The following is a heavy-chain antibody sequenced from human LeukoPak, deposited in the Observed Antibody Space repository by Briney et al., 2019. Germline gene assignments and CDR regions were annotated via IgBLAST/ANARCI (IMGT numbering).Heavy chain of an antibody. Sequence: SVKVSCKASGGTFSSYAISWVRQAPGQGLEWMGRIIPILGIANYAQKFQGRVTITADKSTSTAYMELSSLRSEDTAVYYCARYALHNYGDSDYYYYGMDVWGQGTTVTVSS. J-gene: IGHJ6*02. CDR3: ARYALHNYGDSDYYYYGMDV. CDR2: IIPILGIA. V-gene: IGHV1-69*04. D-gene: IGHD4-17*01. CDR1: GGTFSSYA.